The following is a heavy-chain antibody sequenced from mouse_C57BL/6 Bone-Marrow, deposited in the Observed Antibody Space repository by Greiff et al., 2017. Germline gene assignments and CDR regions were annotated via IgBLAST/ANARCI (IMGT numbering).Heavy chain of an antibody. D-gene: IGHD4-1*01. CDR1: GFSLTSYG. CDR3: AKPHWDLYYFDY. J-gene: IGHJ2*01. V-gene: IGHV2-5*01. CDR2: IWRGGST. Sequence: VNVVESGPGLVQPSQSLSITCTVSGFSLTSYGVHWVRQSPGKGLEWLGVIWRGGSTDYNAAFMSRLSITKDNSKSQVFFKMNSLQADDTAIYYCAKPHWDLYYFDYWGQGTTLTVSS.